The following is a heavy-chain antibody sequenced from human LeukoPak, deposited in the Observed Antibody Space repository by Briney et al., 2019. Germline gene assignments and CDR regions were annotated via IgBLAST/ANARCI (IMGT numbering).Heavy chain of an antibody. CDR1: GGSISSSSYY. Sequence: PSETLSLTCTVSGGSISSSSYYWGWIRQPPGKGLEWIGSIYYSGSTYYNPSLKSRVTMSVDTSKNQFSLKLSSVTAADTAVYYCARDAWYYDFWEPCAFDIWGQGTMVTVSS. J-gene: IGHJ3*02. CDR3: ARDAWYYDFWEPCAFDI. CDR2: IYYSGST. D-gene: IGHD3-3*01. V-gene: IGHV4-39*07.